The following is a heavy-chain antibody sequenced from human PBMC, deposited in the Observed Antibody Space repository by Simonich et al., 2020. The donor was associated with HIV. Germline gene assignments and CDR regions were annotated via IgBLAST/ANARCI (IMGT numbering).Heavy chain of an antibody. Sequence: QVQLQQWGAGLLKPSETLSLTCTVYGESFSGYYWSWIRQPPGKGLEWIGEINHRGRTNYTPSLKSRLTISVDTSKNQFSLKLNSVTAADTAVYYCARLYDSWVQGTLVTVSS. V-gene: IGHV4-34*01. J-gene: IGHJ4*02. CDR1: GESFSGYY. CDR3: ARLYDS. CDR2: INHRGRT.